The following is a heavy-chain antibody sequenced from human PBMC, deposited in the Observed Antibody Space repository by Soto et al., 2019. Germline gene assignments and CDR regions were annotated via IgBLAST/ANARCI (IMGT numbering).Heavy chain of an antibody. V-gene: IGHV5-51*01. CDR1: GYRFTTYW. D-gene: IGHD3-10*01. CDR3: ARHSTSAPKDY. CDR2: IYPGDSDT. Sequence: GESLKISFNGSGYRFTTYWIAWVRQMPGKGLDRVGIIYPGDSDTRYNPSFEGHGTISVDKSINTAFLQWNILKDSDNAIYYCARHSTSAPKDYWGQGTLVNVYS. J-gene: IGHJ4*01.